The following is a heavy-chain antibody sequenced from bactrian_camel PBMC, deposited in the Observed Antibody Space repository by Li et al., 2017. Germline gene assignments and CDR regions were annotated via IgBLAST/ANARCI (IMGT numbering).Heavy chain of an antibody. CDR3: AAARVIGRCSVLLGTFARNLVTV. CDR1: GSTFDGFD. J-gene: IGHJ4*01. D-gene: IGHD2*01. Sequence: HVQLVESGGGAVQAGESLRLSCTAPGSTFDGFDMGWYRQAPGKEREGVGGVFYGGIRQYYSDSVKGRFTISQDSGNQTVYLQMNNLKPEDTALYYCAAARVIGRCSVLLGTFARNLVTVWGQGTQVTVS. CDR2: VFYGGIRQ. V-gene: IGHV3S63*01.